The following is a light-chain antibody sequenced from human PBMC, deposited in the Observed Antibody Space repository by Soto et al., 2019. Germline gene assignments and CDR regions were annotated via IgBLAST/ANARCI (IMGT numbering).Light chain of an antibody. CDR2: DAT. Sequence: EIVLTQSPGTLSVSPGERATLSCRASQSVSSSLAWYRRKPGQAPRLLIYDATNRASGVPARFSGSGSGTGFTLTISSLEPEDFAVYYCQHRANWPLTFGPGTKVDIK. CDR1: QSVSSS. CDR3: QHRANWPLT. J-gene: IGKJ3*01. V-gene: IGKV3-11*01.